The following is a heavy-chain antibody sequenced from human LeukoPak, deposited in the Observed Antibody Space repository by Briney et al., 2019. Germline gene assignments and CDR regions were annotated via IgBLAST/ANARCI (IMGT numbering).Heavy chain of an antibody. J-gene: IGHJ5*02. V-gene: IGHV1-8*02. Sequence: ASVKVSCKASGGTFSSYAISWVRQATGQGLEWMEWMNPNSGNTGYAQRFQGRVTMTRNTSISTAYMELSSLTSEDTAVYYCARGLGAYRGNNFLNWFDPWGQGTLVTVSS. D-gene: IGHD5-12*01. CDR2: MNPNSGNT. CDR3: ARGLGAYRGNNFLNWFDP. CDR1: GGTFSSYA.